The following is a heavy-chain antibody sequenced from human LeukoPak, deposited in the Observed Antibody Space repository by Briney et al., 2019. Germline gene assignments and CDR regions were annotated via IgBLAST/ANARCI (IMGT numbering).Heavy chain of an antibody. V-gene: IGHV4-59*08. J-gene: IGHJ4*02. CDR1: GGSINSYY. Sequence: PSETLSLTCTVSGGSINSYYWSWIRQPPGKGLEWVGYIYYSGSVNYNPSLKSRVTISVDTSKNQFSLKLSSVTAADTAVYYCARLGSYFDYWGQGTLVTVSS. CDR3: ARLGSYFDY. CDR2: IYYSGSV.